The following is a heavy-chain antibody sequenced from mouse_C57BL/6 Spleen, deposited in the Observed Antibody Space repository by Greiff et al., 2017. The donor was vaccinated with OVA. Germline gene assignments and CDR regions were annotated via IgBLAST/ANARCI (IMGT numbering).Heavy chain of an antibody. CDR1: GYTFTSYW. V-gene: IGHV1-52*01. Sequence: QVQLQQSGAELVRPGSSVKLSCKASGYTFTSYWMHWVKQRPIQGLEWIGNIDPSDSETHYNQKFKDKATLTVDKSSSTAYMQLSSLTSEDSAVYYGVTTVVATGGDYYALDYWGQGTTVTVSS. CDR2: IDPSDSET. D-gene: IGHD1-1*01. J-gene: IGHJ4*01. CDR3: VTTVVATGGDYYALDY.